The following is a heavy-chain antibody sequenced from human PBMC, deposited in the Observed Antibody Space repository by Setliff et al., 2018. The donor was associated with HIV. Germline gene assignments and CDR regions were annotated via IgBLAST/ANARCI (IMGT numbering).Heavy chain of an antibody. CDR1: GGSISSYY. CDR3: ARVGGSYSDYYYYYYMDV. J-gene: IGHJ6*03. V-gene: IGHV4-59*01. CDR2: IYYSGST. D-gene: IGHD1-26*01. Sequence: KASETLSLTCTVSGGSISSYYWSWIRQPPGKGLEWIGYIYYSGSTNYNPSLKSRVTISVDTSKNQFSLKLSSVTAADTAAYYCARVGGSYSDYYYYYYMDVWGKGTTVTVSS.